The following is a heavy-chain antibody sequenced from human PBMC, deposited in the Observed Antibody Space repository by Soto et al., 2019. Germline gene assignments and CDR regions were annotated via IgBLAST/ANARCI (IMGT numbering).Heavy chain of an antibody. J-gene: IGHJ4*02. CDR2: IIPIFGTA. D-gene: IGHD6-25*01. V-gene: IGHV1-69*06. Sequence: ASVKVSCKASGGTFSSYAISWVRQAPGQGLEWMGGIIPIFGTANYAQKFQGRVTITADKSTSTAYMELSSLRSEDTAVYYCARYRIAAPFDYWGQGTLVPVSS. CDR1: GGTFSSYA. CDR3: ARYRIAAPFDY.